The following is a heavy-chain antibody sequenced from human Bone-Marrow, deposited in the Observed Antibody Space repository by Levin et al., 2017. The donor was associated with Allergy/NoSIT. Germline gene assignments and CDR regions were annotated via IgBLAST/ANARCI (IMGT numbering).Heavy chain of an antibody. D-gene: IGHD4/OR15-4a*01. CDR3: ARGTGGANSRPLGH. J-gene: IGHJ4*02. Sequence: GESLKISCAASGFTFSTYPMHWVRQAPGKGLEWVAVISYDGSNNYYADSVKGRFTISRDSSKNTLSLQMDSLRTEDTAVYYCARGTGGANSRPLGHWGQGTLVTVSS. V-gene: IGHV3-30-3*01. CDR2: ISYDGSNN. CDR1: GFTFSTYP.